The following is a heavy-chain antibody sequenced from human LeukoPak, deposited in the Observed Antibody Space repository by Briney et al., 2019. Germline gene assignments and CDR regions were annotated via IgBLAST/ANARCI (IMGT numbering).Heavy chain of an antibody. CDR2: ISSSGSTI. D-gene: IGHD1-26*01. CDR3: ARAESRSRRAPCGY. Sequence: GGSLRLSCAASGFTFSDYYMSWIRQAPGKGLEWVSYISSSGSTIYYADSVKGRFTISRDNAKNSLYLQMNSLRAEDTAVYYCARAESRSRRAPCGYWGQGTLVTVSS. J-gene: IGHJ4*02. CDR1: GFTFSDYY. V-gene: IGHV3-11*01.